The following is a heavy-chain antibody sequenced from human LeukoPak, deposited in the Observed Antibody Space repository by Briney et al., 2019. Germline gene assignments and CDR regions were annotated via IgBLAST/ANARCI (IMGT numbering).Heavy chain of an antibody. Sequence: GGSLRLSCAASGFTVNSNYLSWVRQAPGKGLEWVSTLYNTGNTYYANSVKGRFSISRDTSKNTLFLQMNSLRAEDTAVYYCARLTPAAGRLYFVDWGPGTLVTVSS. D-gene: IGHD6-13*01. J-gene: IGHJ4*02. V-gene: IGHV3-53*01. CDR1: GFTVNSNY. CDR3: ARLTPAAGRLYFVD. CDR2: LYNTGNT.